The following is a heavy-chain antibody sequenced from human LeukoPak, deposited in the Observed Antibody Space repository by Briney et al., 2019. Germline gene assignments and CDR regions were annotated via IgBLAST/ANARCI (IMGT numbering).Heavy chain of an antibody. V-gene: IGHV3-66*01. Sequence: GGSLRLSCAASGFTVSSNYMNWVRQAPGKGLEWVSPIYSGGSTHYADSVKGRFTISRDNSKNTLYLQMNSLRAEDTAVYYCARGGDSSYYGDYWGQGTLVTVSS. CDR1: GFTVSSNY. CDR2: IYSGGST. D-gene: IGHD3-22*01. CDR3: ARGGDSSYYGDY. J-gene: IGHJ4*02.